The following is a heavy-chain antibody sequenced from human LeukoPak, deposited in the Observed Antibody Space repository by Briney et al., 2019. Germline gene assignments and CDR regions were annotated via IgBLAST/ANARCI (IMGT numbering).Heavy chain of an antibody. V-gene: IGHV4-59*01. CDR2: IFYSGST. Sequence: SETLSLTCTVSGGSISSYYWSWIRQPPGRGLEWIGYIFYSGSTNYNPSLKSRVTISVYTSKNQFSLKLSSVTAADTAVYYCARLKYYYDASGYRAEYFQHWGQGTLVTVSS. CDR1: GGSISSYY. CDR3: ARLKYYYDASGYRAEYFQH. D-gene: IGHD3-22*01. J-gene: IGHJ1*01.